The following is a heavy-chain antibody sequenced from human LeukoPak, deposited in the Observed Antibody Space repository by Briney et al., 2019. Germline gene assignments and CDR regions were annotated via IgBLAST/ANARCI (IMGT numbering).Heavy chain of an antibody. D-gene: IGHD3-10*01. V-gene: IGHV4-39*01. J-gene: IGHJ4*02. Sequence: SETLSLTCTVSGGSISSYYWSWIRQPPGKGLEWIGSIYYSGSTYYNTSLKSRVTISVDTSKNQFSLKLSSVTAADTAVYYCARCSYYGSGSYLPYFDYWGQGTLVTVPS. CDR2: IYYSGST. CDR3: ARCSYYGSGSYLPYFDY. CDR1: GGSISSYY.